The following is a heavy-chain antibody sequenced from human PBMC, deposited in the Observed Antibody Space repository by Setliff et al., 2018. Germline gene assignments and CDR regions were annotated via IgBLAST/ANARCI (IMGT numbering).Heavy chain of an antibody. D-gene: IGHD3-16*01. CDR3: ARHGGPAGDAFDI. Sequence: SETLSLTCSVSDGSISSDDYYWAWIRQPPGKGLEWIGSMYYGGSTSYRSPFRSRVTISVDTSKRQFSLRLPSVTAADTAVYFCARHGGPAGDAFDIWGQGTMVTVSS. V-gene: IGHV4-39*01. CDR1: DGSISSDDYY. CDR2: MYYGGST. J-gene: IGHJ3*02.